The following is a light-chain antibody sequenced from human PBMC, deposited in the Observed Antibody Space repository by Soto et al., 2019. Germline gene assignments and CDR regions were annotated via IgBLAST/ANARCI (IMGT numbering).Light chain of an antibody. CDR1: SSNIGGTNY. J-gene: IGLJ2*01. CDR3: ASWAGRLGAVI. Sequence: QSVLTQPPSASGTPGQKVFITCSGSSSNIGGTNYAYWYQQLQGAAPKLLMHSNNLRPSGVPERISGSKFGTAASLAISGLRSEDEAVYDCASWAGRLGAVIFGGGTKLTVL. CDR2: SNN. V-gene: IGLV1-47*02.